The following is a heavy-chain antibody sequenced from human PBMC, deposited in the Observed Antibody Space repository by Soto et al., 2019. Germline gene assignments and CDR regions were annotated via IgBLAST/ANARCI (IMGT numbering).Heavy chain of an antibody. CDR2: ISYDGSNK. D-gene: IGHD2-2*01. CDR3: AKDVSGAYCSSTSCYLRKRRYFYY. V-gene: IGHV3-30*18. J-gene: IGHJ4*02. Sequence: QVQLVESGGGVVQPGRSLRLSCAASGFTFSSYGMHWVRQAPGKGLEWVAVISYDGSNKNYADSVKGRFTISRDNSKNRLYLQMNSLRAEDTAVYYCAKDVSGAYCSSTSCYLRKRRYFYYWGQGTLVTVSS. CDR1: GFTFSSYG.